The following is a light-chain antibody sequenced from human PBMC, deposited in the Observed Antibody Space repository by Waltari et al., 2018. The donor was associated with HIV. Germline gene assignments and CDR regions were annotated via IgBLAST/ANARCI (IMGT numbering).Light chain of an antibody. V-gene: IGKV3-20*01. J-gene: IGKJ1*01. CDR3: QQYIGSPRT. Sequence: EIALTQSPGTLSLSPGERATLSCRASQTISSTYLAWYQQKPGQAPRLLIYAASSRATGTPDRFSGSGSGTDFTLTISSLEPEDCAVYYCQQYIGSPRTFGQGTKVELK. CDR1: QTISSTY. CDR2: AAS.